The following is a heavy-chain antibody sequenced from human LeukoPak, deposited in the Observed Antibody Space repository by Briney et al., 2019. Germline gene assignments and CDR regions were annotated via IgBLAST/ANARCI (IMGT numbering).Heavy chain of an antibody. CDR2: ISSSGSTI. Sequence: GGSLRLSCAASGFTFSDYHMSWIRQAPGKGLEWVSYISSSGSTIYYADSVKGRFTISRDNAKNSLYLQMNSLRAEDTAVYYCARDRTYSSSSMPYYYYGMDVWGQGTTVTVSS. D-gene: IGHD6-6*01. J-gene: IGHJ6*02. CDR3: ARDRTYSSSSMPYYYYGMDV. CDR1: GFTFSDYH. V-gene: IGHV3-11*01.